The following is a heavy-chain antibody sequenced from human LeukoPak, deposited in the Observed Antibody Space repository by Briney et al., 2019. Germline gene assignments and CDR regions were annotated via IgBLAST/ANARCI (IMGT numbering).Heavy chain of an antibody. CDR2: TWYDGSNK. J-gene: IGHJ6*02. D-gene: IGHD2-2*01. CDR1: GFTFSNYG. CDR3: ARVLVPAATSRYYYYGMDV. V-gene: IGHV3-33*01. Sequence: GRSLRLSCAASGFTFSNYGMHWVRQAPGKGLEWVAVTWYDGSNKYYADSVKGRFTISRDNSKNTLYLQMNSLGAEDTAVYYCARVLVPAATSRYYYYGMDVWGQGTTVTVSS.